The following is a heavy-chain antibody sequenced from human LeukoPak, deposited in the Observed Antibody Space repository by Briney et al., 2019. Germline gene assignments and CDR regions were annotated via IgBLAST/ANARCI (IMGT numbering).Heavy chain of an antibody. CDR2: IWYDGSNK. D-gene: IGHD5-18*01. CDR1: GSIFSSYG. V-gene: IGHV3-33*01. Sequence: LSGGSLRLSCAASGSIFSSYGMHWVRQAPGKGLEWVAVIWYDGSNKYYADSVKGRFTISRDNSKNTLYLQMNSLRAEDTAVYYCARGNTAMVTWGQGTLVTVSS. CDR3: ARGNTAMVT. J-gene: IGHJ4*02.